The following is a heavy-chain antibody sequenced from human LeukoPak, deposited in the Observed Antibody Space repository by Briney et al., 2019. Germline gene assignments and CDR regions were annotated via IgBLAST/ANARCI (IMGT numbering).Heavy chain of an antibody. J-gene: IGHJ4*02. Sequence: ASVKVSCKASGYTFTSYYMHWVRQAPGQGLEWMGIINPSGGSTSYTQKFQGRVTMTRDTSASTVYMELSSLRSEDTAMYYCARDRLDRFDYWGQGTLVTVSS. D-gene: IGHD1-1*01. CDR2: INPSGGST. CDR3: ARDRLDRFDY. V-gene: IGHV1-46*01. CDR1: GYTFTSYY.